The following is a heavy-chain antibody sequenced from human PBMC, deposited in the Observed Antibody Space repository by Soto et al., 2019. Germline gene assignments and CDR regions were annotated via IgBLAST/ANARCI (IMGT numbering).Heavy chain of an antibody. CDR3: ARARSYYDFWSGYYRPYYMDV. CDR1: GYSFTSYW. V-gene: IGHV5-51*01. J-gene: IGHJ6*03. D-gene: IGHD3-3*01. CDR2: IYPGDSDT. Sequence: PGESLKISCKGSGYSFTSYWIGWVRQMPGKGLEWMGIIYPGDSDTRYSPSFQGQVTISADKSISTAYLQWSSLKASGTAMYYCARARSYYDFWSGYYRPYYMDVWGKGTTVTVSS.